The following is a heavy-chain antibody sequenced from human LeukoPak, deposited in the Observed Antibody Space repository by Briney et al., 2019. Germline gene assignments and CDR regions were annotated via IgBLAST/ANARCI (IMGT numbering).Heavy chain of an antibody. CDR2: IYNSGST. CDR3: AKAGGGIPFDY. V-gene: IGHV4-59*11. J-gene: IGHJ4*02. CDR1: GVSISSHY. Sequence: SETLSLTCTVSGVSISSHYWNWIRQPPGKGLEWIGYIYNSGSTRYNPSLKSRVTISEDTSKNQFSLKLSSVTAADTAVYYCAKAGGGIPFDYWGQGALVTVSS.